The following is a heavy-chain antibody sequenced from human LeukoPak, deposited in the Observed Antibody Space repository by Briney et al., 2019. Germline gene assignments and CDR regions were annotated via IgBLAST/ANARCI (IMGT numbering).Heavy chain of an antibody. V-gene: IGHV1-3*01. CDR1: GYTFTSYA. CDR3: ARMGVAGTRWFDP. J-gene: IGHJ5*02. CDR2: INAGNGNT. D-gene: IGHD6-19*01. Sequence: GASVKVSCKASGYTFTSYAMHWVRQAPGQRLEGMGWINAGNGNTKYSQKFQGRVTITRDTSASTAYMELSSLRSEDTAVYYCARMGVAGTRWFDPWGQGTLVTVSS.